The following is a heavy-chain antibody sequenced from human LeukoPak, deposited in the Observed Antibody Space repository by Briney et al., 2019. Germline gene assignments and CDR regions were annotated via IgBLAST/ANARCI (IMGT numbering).Heavy chain of an antibody. D-gene: IGHD5-12*01. CDR3: AKVMNWVVATANWFDP. Sequence: PGGSLRLSCAASGFTFSSYWMHWVRQAPGKGLEWVSAISGSGGSTYYADSVKGRFTISRDNSKNTLYLQMNSLRAEDTAVYYCAKVMNWVVATANWFDPWGQGTLVTVSS. CDR2: ISGSGGST. J-gene: IGHJ5*02. V-gene: IGHV3-23*01. CDR1: GFTFSSYW.